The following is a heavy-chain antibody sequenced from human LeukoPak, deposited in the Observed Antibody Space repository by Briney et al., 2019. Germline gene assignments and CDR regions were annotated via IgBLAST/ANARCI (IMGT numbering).Heavy chain of an antibody. V-gene: IGHV3-53*01. Sequence: GGSLRLSCAASGFSFSGSYMSWVRQTPGKRLEWISVIYPGGVTLYADSVKGRFTISRDNSKNTLYLQMNSLRAGDTAVYYCVRGPASLPTYYYGMDVWGQGTTVIVSS. CDR1: GFSFSGSY. D-gene: IGHD3-16*02. CDR2: IYPGGVT. CDR3: VRGPASLPTYYYGMDV. J-gene: IGHJ6*02.